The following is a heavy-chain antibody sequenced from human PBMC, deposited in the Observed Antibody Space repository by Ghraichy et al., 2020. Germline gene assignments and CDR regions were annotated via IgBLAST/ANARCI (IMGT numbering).Heavy chain of an antibody. V-gene: IGHV3-48*02. J-gene: IGHJ4*02. CDR3: AREGGNYCSGGSCSRDVDY. CDR1: GFTFSSYA. CDR2: ITSSGTTI. D-gene: IGHD2-15*01. Sequence: GGSLRLSCAASGFTFSSYAMDWVRQAPGKGLEWLSYITSSGTTIYYAASVKGRFTISRDNAKNSLYLQMSSLRDEDTAVYYCAREGGNYCSGGSCSRDVDYWGQGSLVTVSS.